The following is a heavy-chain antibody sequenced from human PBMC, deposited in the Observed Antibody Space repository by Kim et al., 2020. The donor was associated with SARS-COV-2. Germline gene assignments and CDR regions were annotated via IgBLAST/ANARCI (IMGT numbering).Heavy chain of an antibody. Sequence: SETLSLTCTVSGGSIRSYYWSWIRQPPGKGLEGIGYCYYSGRTNYNPSLKSRVTISVDTSKNQFSLKVSSVTAAGTAVYYCARDPSGGYYDILTGDYYHYGMDVWGQGTTVTFSS. J-gene: IGHJ6*02. CDR3: ARDPSGGYYDILTGDYYHYGMDV. CDR2: CYYSGRT. D-gene: IGHD3-9*01. V-gene: IGHV4-59*01. CDR1: GGSIRSYY.